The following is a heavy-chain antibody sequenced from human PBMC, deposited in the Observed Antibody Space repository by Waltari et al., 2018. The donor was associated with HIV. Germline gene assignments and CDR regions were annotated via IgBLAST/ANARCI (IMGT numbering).Heavy chain of an antibody. D-gene: IGHD6-6*01. J-gene: IGHJ4*02. CDR3: ARDRTRYYFDS. Sequence: EVQLVASGGGLVQPGGSLRLSCTASGFSFSRSSMNWVRQAQGKGLEWVSYISTSSSAIFYADSVKGRFTISRDTAKNSLYLQMNSLRAEDTAVYYCARDRTRYYFDSWGQGTLVTVSS. CDR2: ISTSSSAI. V-gene: IGHV3-48*01. CDR1: GFSFSRSS.